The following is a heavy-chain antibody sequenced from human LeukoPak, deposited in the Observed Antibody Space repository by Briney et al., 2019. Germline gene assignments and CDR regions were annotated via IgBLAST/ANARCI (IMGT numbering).Heavy chain of an antibody. CDR1: GFTFSSYR. J-gene: IGHJ4*02. D-gene: IGHD5-12*01. V-gene: IGHV3-21*01. CDR3: ARDREYSGYDIDH. CDR2: ISSSSSSYI. Sequence: GGSLRLSCAASGFTFSSYRMNWVRQAPGKGLEWVSSISSSSSSYIYYADSVRGRFTISRDNANNSLYLQMNSLRAEDTAVYYCARDREYSGYDIDHWGQATPVTVSS.